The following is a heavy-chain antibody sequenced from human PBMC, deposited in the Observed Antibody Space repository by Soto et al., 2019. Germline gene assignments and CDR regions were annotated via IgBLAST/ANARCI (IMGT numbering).Heavy chain of an antibody. J-gene: IGHJ3*02. D-gene: IGHD3-22*01. CDR2: ISSSSSYI. V-gene: IGHV3-21*01. Sequence: EVQLVESGGGLVKPGGSLRLSCAASGFTFSSYSMNWVRQAPGKGLEWVSSISSSSSYIYYADSVKGRFTISRDNAKNSLYLQMNSLRAEDTAVYYCARDKNSYYGSSGYRTGDDAFDIWGQGTMVTVSS. CDR1: GFTFSSYS. CDR3: ARDKNSYYGSSGYRTGDDAFDI.